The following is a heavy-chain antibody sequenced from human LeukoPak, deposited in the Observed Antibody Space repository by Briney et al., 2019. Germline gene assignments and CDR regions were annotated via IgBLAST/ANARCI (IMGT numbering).Heavy chain of an antibody. CDR2: ISSISYI. Sequence: PGGSLRLSCVVSGFTFSSYTMNWVRQAPGKGLEWVSSISSISYIYYTDSVKGRFTISRDNARNSLYLQMNSLRAEDTAVYYCARGGAGELSYWGQGTLVTVSS. CDR1: GFTFSSYT. V-gene: IGHV3-21*01. J-gene: IGHJ4*02. D-gene: IGHD3-10*01. CDR3: ARGGAGELSY.